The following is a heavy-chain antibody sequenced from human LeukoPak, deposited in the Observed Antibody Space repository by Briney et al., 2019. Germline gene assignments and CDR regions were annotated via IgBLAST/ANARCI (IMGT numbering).Heavy chain of an antibody. CDR2: IRGGSSYT. V-gene: IGHV3-11*06. Sequence: PGGSLSLSCAASGFTFGDCYITWFRQAAGKGLGRVLYIRGGSSYTTLAASVKGRFTISRDNAKNSLYLKMNSLRAEDTAVYYCARVSLLDDGGLGDYWGQGTLVTVSS. D-gene: IGHD4-23*01. J-gene: IGHJ4*02. CDR1: GFTFGDCY. CDR3: ARVSLLDDGGLGDY.